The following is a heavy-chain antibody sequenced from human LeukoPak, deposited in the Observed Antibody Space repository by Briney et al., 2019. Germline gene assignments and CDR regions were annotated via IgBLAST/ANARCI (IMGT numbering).Heavy chain of an antibody. Sequence: SVKVSCKASGGTFSSYAISWVRQAPGQGLEWMGGIIPIFGTANYAQKFQGRVTITADESTSTAYMELSSLRSEDTAVYYCARDTYEDSSGYYPNWFDPWGQGTLVTVSS. J-gene: IGHJ5*02. CDR2: IIPIFGTA. V-gene: IGHV1-69*13. CDR1: GGTFSSYA. CDR3: ARDTYEDSSGYYPNWFDP. D-gene: IGHD3-22*01.